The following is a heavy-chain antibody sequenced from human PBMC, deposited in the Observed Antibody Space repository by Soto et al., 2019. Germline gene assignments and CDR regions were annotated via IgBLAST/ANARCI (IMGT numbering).Heavy chain of an antibody. CDR3: ARERSSYYYYGMDV. Sequence: GGSLRLSCAASGFTFSSYDMHWVRQATGKGLEWVSAIGTAGDTYYPDSVKGRFTISRDNAKNSLYLQMNSLRAEDTAVYYCARERSSYYYYGMDVWGQGTTVTVSS. CDR1: GFTFSSYD. J-gene: IGHJ6*02. CDR2: IGTAGDT. D-gene: IGHD1-26*01. V-gene: IGHV3-13*01.